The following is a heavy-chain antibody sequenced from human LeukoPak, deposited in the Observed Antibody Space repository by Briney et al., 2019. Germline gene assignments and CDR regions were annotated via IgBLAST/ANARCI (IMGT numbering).Heavy chain of an antibody. CDR1: GYTFTSYD. Sequence: ASVRVSCKASGYTFTSYDINWVRQATGQGLEWMGWMNPNSGNTGYAQKFQGRVTMTRNTSISTAYMELSSLRSDDTAVYYCARAGGAVRRYFYMDVWGEGATVIVS. CDR2: MNPNSGNT. D-gene: IGHD3-16*01. CDR3: ARAGGAVRRYFYMDV. J-gene: IGHJ6*03. V-gene: IGHV1-8*01.